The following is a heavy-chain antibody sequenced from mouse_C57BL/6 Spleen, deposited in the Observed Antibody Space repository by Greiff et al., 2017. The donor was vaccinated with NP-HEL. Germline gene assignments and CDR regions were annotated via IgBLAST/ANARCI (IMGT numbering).Heavy chain of an antibody. CDR1: GYTFTSYW. CDR3: ARVGQLRLEVPYYFDY. V-gene: IGHV1-64*01. D-gene: IGHD3-2*02. Sequence: GYTFTSYWMHWVKQRPGQGLEWIGMIHPNSGSTNYNEKFKSKATLTVDKSSSTAYMQLSSLTSEDSAVYYCARVGQLRLEVPYYFDYWGQGTTLTVSS. J-gene: IGHJ2*01. CDR2: IHPNSGST.